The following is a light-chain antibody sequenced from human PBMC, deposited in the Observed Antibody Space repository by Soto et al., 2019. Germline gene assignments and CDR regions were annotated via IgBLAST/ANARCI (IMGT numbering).Light chain of an antibody. V-gene: IGKV1-39*01. CDR3: QQYYNTPLT. CDR2: AAS. Sequence: DIQMTQSPASLSALVGGRVTITCRASQTISTYLNWYQQKPGKAPKLLIYAASILQSGVPSRFSGSGSGTDFTLTINTLQAEDVAVYYCQQYYNTPLTFGGGTKVDIK. CDR1: QTISTY. J-gene: IGKJ4*01.